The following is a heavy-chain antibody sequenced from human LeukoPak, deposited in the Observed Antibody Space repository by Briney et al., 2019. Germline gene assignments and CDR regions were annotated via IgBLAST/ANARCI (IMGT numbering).Heavy chain of an antibody. Sequence: GASVKVSCKASGYTFTGYYMHWVRQAPGQGLEWMGWINPNSGGTNYAQKFQGRVTMTRDTSISTAYMELSRLRSDDTAVYYCGREVSRDSNWFDPWGQGTLVTVSS. V-gene: IGHV1-2*02. CDR3: GREVSRDSNWFDP. J-gene: IGHJ5*02. CDR1: GYTFTGYY. CDR2: INPNSGGT.